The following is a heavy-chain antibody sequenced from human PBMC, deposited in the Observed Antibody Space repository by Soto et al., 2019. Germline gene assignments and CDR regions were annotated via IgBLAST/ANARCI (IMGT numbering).Heavy chain of an antibody. Sequence: EVQLLESGGGLVQPGGSLRLSCAASGVTCSSYALSWVRQAPGKGLGWVSAISGSGGSTYDADSVKGRFTISRDNSKKPLYLQMSRPRAEKTAVYYCARAPGGAFYYGMDVWGQGTTVTVSS. V-gene: IGHV3-23*01. CDR3: ARAPGGAFYYGMDV. D-gene: IGHD3-10*01. J-gene: IGHJ6*02. CDR1: GVTCSSYA. CDR2: ISGSGGST.